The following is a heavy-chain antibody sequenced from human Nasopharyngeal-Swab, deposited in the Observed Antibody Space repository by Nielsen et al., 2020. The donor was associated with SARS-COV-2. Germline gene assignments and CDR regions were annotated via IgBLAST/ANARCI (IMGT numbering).Heavy chain of an antibody. CDR1: GFTFSSYD. CDR2: IGTAGDT. CDR3: ARSRTAMTSPYYYYGMDV. V-gene: IGHV3-13*01. Sequence: GGSLRLSCAASGFTFSSYDMHWVRQATGKGLEWVSAIGTAGDTYYPGSVKGRFTISRENAKNSLYLQMNGLRAGDTAVYYCARSRTAMTSPYYYYGMDVWGQGTTVTVSS. D-gene: IGHD5-18*01. J-gene: IGHJ6*02.